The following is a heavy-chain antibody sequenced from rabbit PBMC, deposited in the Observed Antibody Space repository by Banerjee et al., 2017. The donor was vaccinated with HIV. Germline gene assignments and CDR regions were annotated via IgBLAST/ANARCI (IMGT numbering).Heavy chain of an antibody. CDR1: GFSFSSSYW. J-gene: IGHJ4*01. V-gene: IGHV1S45*01. CDR3: ARGYAGYAGYGYAMDYFNL. Sequence: EESGGDLVKPEGSLTLTCTASGFSFSSSYWICWVRQAPGKGLEWIACIYAGSSGSTYYASWAKGRFTISKTSSTTVTLQMTSLTAADTATYFCARGYAGYAGYGYAMDYFNLWGPGTLVTVS. CDR2: IYAGSSGST. D-gene: IGHD6-1*01.